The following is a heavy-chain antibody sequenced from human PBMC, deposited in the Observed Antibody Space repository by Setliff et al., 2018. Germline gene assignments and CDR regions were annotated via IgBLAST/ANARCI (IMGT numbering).Heavy chain of an antibody. CDR3: ARGRNIAARLLDS. Sequence: SETLSLTCAAYGGTFSDYHWTWIRQSPEKGLERIGEINHRGSTNYNPSLKSRVTISIDTSRDQFSLKLISMIAADTAVYYCARGRNIAARLLDSWGQGTLVTVSS. D-gene: IGHD6-6*01. CDR1: GGTFSDYH. V-gene: IGHV4-34*01. CDR2: INHRGST. J-gene: IGHJ4*02.